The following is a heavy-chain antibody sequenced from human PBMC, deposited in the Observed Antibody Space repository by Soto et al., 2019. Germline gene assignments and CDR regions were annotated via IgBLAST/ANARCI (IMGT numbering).Heavy chain of an antibody. V-gene: IGHV1-69*06. Sequence: SVKVSCKASGGTFSSYAISCVRQAPGQGLEWMGGIIPIFGTANYAQKFQGRVTITADKSTSTAYMELSSLRSEDTAVYYCASSYCSGGSCYSGEVHYWGQGTLVTVSS. CDR2: IIPIFGTA. CDR1: GGTFSSYA. CDR3: ASSYCSGGSCYSGEVHY. D-gene: IGHD2-15*01. J-gene: IGHJ4*02.